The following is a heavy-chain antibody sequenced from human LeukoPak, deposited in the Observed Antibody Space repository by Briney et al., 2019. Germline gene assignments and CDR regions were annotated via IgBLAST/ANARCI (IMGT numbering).Heavy chain of an antibody. CDR3: ARGDYGDYGYWYFDL. V-gene: IGHV4-59*12. CDR1: GGSISGYY. Sequence: PSETLSLTCTVSGGSISGYYWSWIRQPPGKGLEWIAFIYYSGTTNYNPSLKSRVTISVDTSKNQFSLKLSSVTAADTAVYYCARGDYGDYGYWYFDLWGRGTLVTVSS. J-gene: IGHJ2*01. D-gene: IGHD4-17*01. CDR2: IYYSGTT.